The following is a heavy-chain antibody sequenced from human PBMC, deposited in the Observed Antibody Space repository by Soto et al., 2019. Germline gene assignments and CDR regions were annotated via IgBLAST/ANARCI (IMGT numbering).Heavy chain of an antibody. Sequence: EVQLVESGGGLVQPGRSLRLSCAASGFTFDDYAMHWARQAPGKGLEWVSGISWNSGSIGYADSVKGRFTISRDNAKNSLYLQMNSLRAEDTALYYCAKDTFTNYYDSSGYYNYAFDIWGQGTMVTVSS. J-gene: IGHJ3*02. D-gene: IGHD3-22*01. V-gene: IGHV3-9*01. CDR1: GFTFDDYA. CDR3: AKDTFTNYYDSSGYYNYAFDI. CDR2: ISWNSGSI.